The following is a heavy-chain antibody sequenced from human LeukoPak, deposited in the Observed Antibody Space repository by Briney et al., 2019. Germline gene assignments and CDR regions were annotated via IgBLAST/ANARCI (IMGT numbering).Heavy chain of an antibody. V-gene: IGHV3-64*01. J-gene: IGHJ6*02. D-gene: IGHD3-10*01. CDR2: ISSNGGST. CDR3: ARDYSYYYGSGRGADV. Sequence: PGGSVRLSCAASGFTFSSYAMHWVRQAPGKGLEYVSAISSNGGSTYYANSVKGRFTISRDNSKNTLYLQMGSLRAEDMAVYYCARDYSYYYGSGRGADVWGQGTTVTVSS. CDR1: GFTFSSYA.